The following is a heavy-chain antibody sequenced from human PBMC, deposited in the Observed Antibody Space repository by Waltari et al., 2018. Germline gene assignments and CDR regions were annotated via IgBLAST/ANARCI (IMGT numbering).Heavy chain of an antibody. V-gene: IGHV3-23*01. J-gene: IGHJ4*02. CDR1: GFTFSSYA. Sequence: EVQLLESGGGLVQPGGSLRLSCAASGFTFSSYAMSWVRQAPGKGLEWVSAISGSGGSTYYADSVKGRFTISRDNSKNSLYLQMNILRAEDTAVYYCAKSEEDIVVVVAATSLDYWGQGTLVTVSS. CDR2: ISGSGGST. CDR3: AKSEEDIVVVVAATSLDY. D-gene: IGHD2-15*01.